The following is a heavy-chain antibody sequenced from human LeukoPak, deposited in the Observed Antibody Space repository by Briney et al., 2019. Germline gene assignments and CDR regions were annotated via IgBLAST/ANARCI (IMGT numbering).Heavy chain of an antibody. CDR1: GGSISSYY. V-gene: IGHV4-59*08. CDR3: ARHLAYDFWSGYYRVFAFDI. D-gene: IGHD3-3*01. CDR2: IYYSGST. J-gene: IGHJ3*02. Sequence: SETLSLTCTVSGGSISSYYWSWIRRPPGKGLEWIGYIYYSGSTNYNPSLKSRVTISVDTSKNQFSLKLSSVTAADTAVYYCARHLAYDFWSGYYRVFAFDIWGQGTMVTVSS.